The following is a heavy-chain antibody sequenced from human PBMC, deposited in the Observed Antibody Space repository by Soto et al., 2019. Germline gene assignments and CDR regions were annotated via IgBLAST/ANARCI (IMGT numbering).Heavy chain of an antibody. CDR1: GYRFTIYW. CDR2: IYPGDSDT. CDR3: SRHGTRVYYDSSDYYYYGMDV. V-gene: IGHV5-51*01. J-gene: IGHJ6*02. D-gene: IGHD3-22*01. Sequence: VESLKIPCKGSGYRFTIYWIGWVRPIPGKGLGLVGIIYPGDSDTRYSPSFQGQVTSSADTSISTAYLQWSSLKASDTAMYYCSRHGTRVYYDSSDYYYYGMDVWGQGTTVTVSS.